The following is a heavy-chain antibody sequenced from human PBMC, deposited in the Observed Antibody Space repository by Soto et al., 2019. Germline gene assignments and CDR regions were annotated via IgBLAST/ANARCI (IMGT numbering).Heavy chain of an antibody. D-gene: IGHD3-22*01. CDR2: IIPIFGTA. J-gene: IGHJ4*02. CDR1: PGTFSSYA. Sequence: GASVKVSCKDSPGTFSSYAISWVRQAPGQRLAWIGGIIPIFGTANYAQKFQGRVTITADESTSTAYMELSSLRSEDTVVYYCWLGLLKRAWGRRGYYSTGPFAYWGQGTLVTVSS. CDR3: WLGLLKRAWGRRGYYSTGPFAY. V-gene: IGHV1-69*13.